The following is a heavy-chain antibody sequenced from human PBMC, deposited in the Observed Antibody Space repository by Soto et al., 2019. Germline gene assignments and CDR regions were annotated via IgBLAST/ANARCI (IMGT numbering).Heavy chain of an antibody. V-gene: IGHV4-30-4*01. CDR2: IDYSGST. CDR1: GGSISSGDYY. D-gene: IGHD3-3*01. J-gene: IGHJ4*02. Sequence: QVQLQESGPGLVKPSQTLSLTCTVSGGSISSGDYYWSWIRQPPGKGLEWIGYIDYSGSTYYNPSRXXXLXXSVDTSKNQFSLKLSSVTAADATVYYCARGGRTIFGRYFDYWGQGTLVTVSS. CDR3: ARGGRTIFGRYFDY.